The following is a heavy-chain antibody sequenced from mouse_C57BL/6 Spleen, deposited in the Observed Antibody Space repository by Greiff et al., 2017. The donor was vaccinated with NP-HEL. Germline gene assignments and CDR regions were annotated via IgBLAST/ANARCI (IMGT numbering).Heavy chain of an antibody. J-gene: IGHJ2*01. V-gene: IGHV5-16*01. CDR3: ARDRGGTGFFDY. CDR2: INYDGSST. D-gene: IGHD4-1*01. Sequence: EVQRVESEGGLVQPGSSMKLSCTASGFTFSDYYMAWVRQVPEKGLEWVANINYDGSSTYYLDSLKSRFIISIDNAKNILYLQMSSLKSEDTATYYCARDRGGTGFFDYWGQGTTLTVSS. CDR1: GFTFSDYY.